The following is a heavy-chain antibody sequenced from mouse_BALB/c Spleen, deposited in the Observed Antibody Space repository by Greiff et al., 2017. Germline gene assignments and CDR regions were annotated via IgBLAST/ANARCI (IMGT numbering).Heavy chain of an antibody. V-gene: IGHV1S41*01. Sequence: DLVKPGASVKLSCKASGYTFTSYWINWIKQRPGPGLEWIGRIAPGSGSTYYNEMFKGKATLTVDTSSSTAYIQLSSLSSEDSAVYFCAREERDYGSGAYWGQGTLVTVSA. J-gene: IGHJ3*01. CDR3: AREERDYGSGAY. D-gene: IGHD1-1*01. CDR2: IAPGSGST. CDR1: GYTFTSYW.